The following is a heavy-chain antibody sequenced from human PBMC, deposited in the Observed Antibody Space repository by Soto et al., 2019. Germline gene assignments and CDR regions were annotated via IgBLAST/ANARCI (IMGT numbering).Heavy chain of an antibody. CDR3: AKVPAIGLRVTILFDY. Sequence: GGSLRLSCAASGFTFSSYAMSWVRQAPGKGLEWVSAISGSGGSTYYADSVKGRFTISRDNSKNTLYLQMNSLRAEDTAVYYCAKVPAIGLRVTILFDYWGQGTLVTVSS. CDR1: GFTFSSYA. J-gene: IGHJ4*02. CDR2: ISGSGGST. V-gene: IGHV3-23*01. D-gene: IGHD3-3*01.